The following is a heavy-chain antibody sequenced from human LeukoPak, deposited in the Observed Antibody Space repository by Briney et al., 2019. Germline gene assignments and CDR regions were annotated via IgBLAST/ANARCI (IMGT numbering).Heavy chain of an antibody. V-gene: IGHV4-59*08. CDR1: GGSISSYY. J-gene: IGHJ4*02. CDR2: IYYSGST. CDR3: ARQDTAMVTGGFDY. D-gene: IGHD5-18*01. Sequence: PSETLSLTCTVSGGSISSYYWSWIRQPPGKGLEWIGYIYYSGSTNYNPSLKSRVTISVDTSKNQFSLKLSSVTAADTAVYYCARQDTAMVTGGFDYWGQGTLVTVSS.